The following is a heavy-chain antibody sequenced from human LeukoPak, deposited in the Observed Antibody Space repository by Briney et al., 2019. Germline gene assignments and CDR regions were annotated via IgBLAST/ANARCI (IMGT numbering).Heavy chain of an antibody. CDR3: TKDRSSRYDFWSGSFSHYYYYYMDV. CDR1: GFTFSSYA. V-gene: IGHV3-23*01. J-gene: IGHJ6*03. Sequence: GGSLRLSCAASGFTFSSYAMSWVRQAPGKGLEWVSAISGGSADYADSVKGRFSISIDNSKNTLYLQMNSLRAEDTAVYYCTKDRSSRYDFWSGSFSHYYYYYMDVWGKGSTVTVSS. CDR2: ISGGSA. D-gene: IGHD3-3*01.